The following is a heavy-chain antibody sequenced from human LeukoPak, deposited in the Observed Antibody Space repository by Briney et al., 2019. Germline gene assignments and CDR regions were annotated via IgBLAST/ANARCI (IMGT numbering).Heavy chain of an antibody. J-gene: IGHJ3*02. CDR3: ERKGDSCSWCSYVFDI. V-gene: IGHV4-59*11. Sequence: SETLSLTCAVSGGSISSHYWTWIRQPPGKGLEYIGYIYYSGSTSYNPSLQSRVTISLDTSKNRFSLKLMSLTAADTAVYYCERKGDSCSWCSYVFDIWGQGTLVTVSS. CDR2: IYYSGST. D-gene: IGHD6-13*01. CDR1: GGSISSHY.